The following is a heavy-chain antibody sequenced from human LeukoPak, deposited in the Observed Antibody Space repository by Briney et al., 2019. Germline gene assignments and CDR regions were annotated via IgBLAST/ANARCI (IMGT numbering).Heavy chain of an antibody. CDR1: GFSFSDYS. Sequence: GGSLRLSCAASGFSFSDYSMNWVRQAPGKGLEWLSYISPSGSTIYYADSVRGRFTISRDNPKNSLYLQVSSLRGGDTAVYYCARDQVPFDYWGHGTLVTVSS. CDR2: ISPSGSTI. J-gene: IGHJ4*01. V-gene: IGHV3-48*01. CDR3: ARDQVPFDY.